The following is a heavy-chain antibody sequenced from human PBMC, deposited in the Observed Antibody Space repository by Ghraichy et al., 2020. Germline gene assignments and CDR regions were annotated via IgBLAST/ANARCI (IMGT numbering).Heavy chain of an antibody. CDR3: ARDRVWGGAGDSSGYYYSLDY. J-gene: IGHJ4*02. CDR2: IYHSGST. V-gene: IGHV4-4*02. Sequence: SETLSLTCAVSGGSISSSNWWSWVRQPPGKGLEWIGEIYHSGSTNYNPSLKSRVTISVDKSKNQFSLKLSSVTAADTAVYYCARDRVWGGAGDSSGYYYSLDYWGQGTLVTVSS. D-gene: IGHD3-22*01. CDR1: GGSISSSNW.